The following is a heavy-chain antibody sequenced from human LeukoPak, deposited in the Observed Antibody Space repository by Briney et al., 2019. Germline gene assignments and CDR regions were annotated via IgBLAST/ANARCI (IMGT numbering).Heavy chain of an antibody. CDR3: ARGGMTFHNWFDP. CDR1: GGSISSGDYY. Sequence: SQTLSPTCTVSGGSISSGDYYWSWIRQPPGKGLEWIGYIYYSGSTYYNPSLKSRVTISVDTSKNQFSLKLSSVTAADTAVYYCARGGMTFHNWFDPWGQGTLVTVSS. CDR2: IYYSGST. V-gene: IGHV4-30-4*01. J-gene: IGHJ5*02. D-gene: IGHD2/OR15-2a*01.